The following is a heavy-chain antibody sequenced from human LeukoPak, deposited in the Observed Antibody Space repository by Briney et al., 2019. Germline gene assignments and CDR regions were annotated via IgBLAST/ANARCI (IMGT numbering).Heavy chain of an antibody. CDR2: INPNSGDT. CDR1: GYTFTGYY. D-gene: IGHD1-7*01. Sequence: GASVKVSCKASGYTFTGYYMHWVRQAPGQGLEWMGWINPNSGDTGYAQNFQGRVTMTRDTSISTAYLELSRLRTDDTAVYYCARGAVELWGQGTLVTVSS. J-gene: IGHJ4*02. V-gene: IGHV1-2*02. CDR3: ARGAVEL.